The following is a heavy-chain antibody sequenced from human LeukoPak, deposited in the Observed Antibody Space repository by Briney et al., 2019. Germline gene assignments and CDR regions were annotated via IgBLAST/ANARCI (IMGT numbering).Heavy chain of an antibody. CDR1: GFTFSNAW. J-gene: IGHJ4*02. D-gene: IGHD4-17*01. CDR2: IRSKTDGGTT. V-gene: IGHV3-15*01. Sequence: GGSLRLSCAASGFTFSNAWMSWVRQAPGKGLEWVGRIRSKTDGGTTDYAAPVKGRFTISRDDSKNTLYLQMNSLKTEDTAVYYCTTGYGDYPFDYRGQGTLVTVSS. CDR3: TTGYGDYPFDY.